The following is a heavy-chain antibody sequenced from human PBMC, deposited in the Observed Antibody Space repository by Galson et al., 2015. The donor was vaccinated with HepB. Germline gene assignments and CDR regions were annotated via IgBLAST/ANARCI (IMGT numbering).Heavy chain of an antibody. D-gene: IGHD3-22*01. CDR3: ARHKRSSAIYDTSGYYYGLDY. J-gene: IGHJ4*02. CDR2: IDPSGSES. Sequence: QSGAEVKKPGESLRISCKGSGYSFGSYWISWVRQMPGKGLEWMGRIDPSGSESNYSPSFQGRVTISADKSLNTAYLQWSSLKASDTAMYYCARHKRSSAIYDTSGYYYGLDYWGQGTLVTVSS. CDR1: GYSFGSYW. V-gene: IGHV5-10-1*01.